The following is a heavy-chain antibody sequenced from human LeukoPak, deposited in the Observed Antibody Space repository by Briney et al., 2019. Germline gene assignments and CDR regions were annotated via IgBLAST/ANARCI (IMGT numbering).Heavy chain of an antibody. V-gene: IGHV3-9*01. CDR3: AKAAVADTLSYYDY. Sequence: PGRSLRLSCAASGLTFDGYAMHWVRQAPGKGLEWVSGISWNSGNIAYADSVKGRFTISRDNAKNSLYLQMNSLRAEDTALYYCAKAAVADTLSYYDYWGQGTLVTVSS. J-gene: IGHJ4*02. CDR2: ISWNSGNI. CDR1: GLTFDGYA. D-gene: IGHD6-19*01.